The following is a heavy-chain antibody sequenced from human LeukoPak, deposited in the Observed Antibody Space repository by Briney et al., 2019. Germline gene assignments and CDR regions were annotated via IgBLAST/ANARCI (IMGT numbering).Heavy chain of an antibody. D-gene: IGHD3-9*01. J-gene: IGHJ4*02. CDR3: AKVTTIFRWDYFDY. Sequence: PGGSLRLSCAASGFTFSSYGMRWVRQAPGKGLEWVSVISYDGSNKYYADSVKGRFTISRDNSKNTLYLQMNSLRAEDTAVYYCAKVTTIFRWDYFDYWGQGTLVTVSS. CDR2: ISYDGSNK. V-gene: IGHV3-30*18. CDR1: GFTFSSYG.